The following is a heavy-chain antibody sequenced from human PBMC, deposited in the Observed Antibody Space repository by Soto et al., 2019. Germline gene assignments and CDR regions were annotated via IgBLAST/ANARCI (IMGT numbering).Heavy chain of an antibody. CDR2: ISYDGSNK. D-gene: IGHD6-19*01. Sequence: QVQLVESGGGVVQPGRSLRLSCAASGFTFSSYAMHWVRQAPGKGLEWVAVISYDGSNKYYADSVKDRFTISRDNSKNTLYLQMNSLRAEDTAVYYCAREGSSGSGLDPWGQGTLVTVSS. CDR3: AREGSSGSGLDP. CDR1: GFTFSSYA. J-gene: IGHJ5*02. V-gene: IGHV3-30-3*01.